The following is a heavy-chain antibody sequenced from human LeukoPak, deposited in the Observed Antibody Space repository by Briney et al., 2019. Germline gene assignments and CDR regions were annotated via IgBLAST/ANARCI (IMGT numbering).Heavy chain of an antibody. V-gene: IGHV3-23*01. CDR1: GFTFGSYA. CDR3: ARSAFLVTAPGLYYFDY. CDR2: ISGSGGST. Sequence: GGSLRLSCAASGFTFGSYAMSWVRQAPGKGLEWVSVISGSGGSTDYADSVKGRFTISRDNSKNTLYLQMNSLRAEDTAVYYCARSAFLVTAPGLYYFDYWGQGTLVAVSS. D-gene: IGHD6-13*01. J-gene: IGHJ4*02.